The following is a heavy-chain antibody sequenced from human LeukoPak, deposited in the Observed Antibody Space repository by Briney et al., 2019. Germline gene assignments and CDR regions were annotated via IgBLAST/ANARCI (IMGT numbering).Heavy chain of an antibody. V-gene: IGHV1-8*01. Sequence: ASVKVSCKASGYTFTSYDINWVRQATGQGLEWMGWMNPNSGNTGYAQKFQGRVTTTRNTSISTAYMELSSLRSEDTAVYYCAREPTIFGVVTPAYYYYGMDVWGQGTTVTVSS. D-gene: IGHD3-3*01. CDR3: AREPTIFGVVTPAYYYYGMDV. CDR2: MNPNSGNT. J-gene: IGHJ6*02. CDR1: GYTFTSYD.